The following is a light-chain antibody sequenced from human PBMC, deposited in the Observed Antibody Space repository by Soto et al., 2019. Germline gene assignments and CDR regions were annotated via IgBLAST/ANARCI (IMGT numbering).Light chain of an antibody. J-gene: IGKJ2*01. CDR2: DAS. CDR1: QSVRRR. CDR3: HTYNTYSLHT. V-gene: IGKV1-5*01. Sequence: DIQMTQSPSTLSASVGDRITITCRASQSVRRRLAWYQQKPGKAPKLLIYDASSLDSGVPSRFSGRGSGTEFTLTISSLQPDDCATYYCHTYNTYSLHTFGQGTKVDI.